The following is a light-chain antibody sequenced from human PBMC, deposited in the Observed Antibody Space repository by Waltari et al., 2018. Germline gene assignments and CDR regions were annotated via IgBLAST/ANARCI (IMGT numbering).Light chain of an antibody. CDR3: QHYLKLTVT. CDR2: GAS. CDR1: QSVSRA. Sequence: CRASQSVSRALARLQAKPGQAPRILIHGASTRATGIPDRFSGSGAETDFSLTISRLEPGDFEVYYWQHYLKLTVTFGEGTTVEI. V-gene: IGKV3-20*01. J-gene: IGKJ1*01.